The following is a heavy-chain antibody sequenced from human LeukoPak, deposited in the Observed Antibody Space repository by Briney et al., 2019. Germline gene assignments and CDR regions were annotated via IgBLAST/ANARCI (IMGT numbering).Heavy chain of an antibody. J-gene: IGHJ4*02. CDR3: ARDNISFQIEKATIPLAH. CDR2: IRYDGSNK. D-gene: IGHD5-24*01. Sequence: GGSLRLSCAASGFTFSSYGMHWVRQAPGKGLEWVAFIRYDGSNKYYADSVKGRFTISRDNSKNTLYLQMNSLRPEDTAVYYCARDNISFQIEKATIPLAHWGQGTLVTVSS. CDR1: GFTFSSYG. V-gene: IGHV3-30*02.